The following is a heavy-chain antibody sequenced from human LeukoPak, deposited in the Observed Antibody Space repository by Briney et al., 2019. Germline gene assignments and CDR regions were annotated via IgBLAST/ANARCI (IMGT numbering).Heavy chain of an antibody. CDR2: MWYDGSKQ. CDR1: GFTFSTYA. V-gene: IGHV3-33*01. D-gene: IGHD1-1*01. J-gene: IGHJ4*02. Sequence: GGSLRLSCAASGFTFSTYAMHWVRQAPGKGLEWVAIMWYDGSKQYYADSLKGRFTISRDTSKNTLYLQMNGLRAEDTAMYYCARGVWNPDYWGQGTLVTVSS. CDR3: ARGVWNPDY.